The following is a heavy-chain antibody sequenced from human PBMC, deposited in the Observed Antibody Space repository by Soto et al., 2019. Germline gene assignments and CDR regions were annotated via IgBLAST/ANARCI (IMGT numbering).Heavy chain of an antibody. CDR2: IIPIFGTA. CDR3: ASGAADYDFWSGYYIPFDY. CDR1: GGTFSSYA. J-gene: IGHJ4*02. Sequence: QVQLVQSGAEVKKPGSSVKVSCKASGGTFSSYAISWVRQAPGQGLEWMGGIIPIFGTANYAQKFQGRVTITADESTSTAYMELSSLRSEDTAVYYCASGAADYDFWSGYYIPFDYWGQGTLVTVSS. D-gene: IGHD3-3*01. V-gene: IGHV1-69*01.